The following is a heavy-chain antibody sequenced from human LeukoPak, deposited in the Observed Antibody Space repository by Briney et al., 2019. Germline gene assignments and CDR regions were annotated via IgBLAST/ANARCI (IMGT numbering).Heavy chain of an antibody. CDR3: AKGSRSSRPYYFDW. J-gene: IGHJ4*02. D-gene: IGHD6-6*01. CDR2: ITDDGSDT. Sequence: GGSLRLSCAVSGFTFSNYAMSWVRQTPGKGLEWVSAITDDGSDTYHADSVKGRLTISRDNSKSMLYLQMNSLRAEDTAMYYCAKGSRSSRPYYFDWWGQGTLVTVSS. CDR1: GFTFSNYA. V-gene: IGHV3-23*01.